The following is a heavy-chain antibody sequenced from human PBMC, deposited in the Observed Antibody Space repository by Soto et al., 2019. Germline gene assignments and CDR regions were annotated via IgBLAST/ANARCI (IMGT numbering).Heavy chain of an antibody. J-gene: IGHJ4*02. D-gene: IGHD3-9*01. CDR2: IIPIFGKA. CDR1: GCTFSSYA. Sequence: QVQLVQSGAEVKKPGASVKVSCKASGCTFSSYAISWVRQAPGQGLEWMGGIIPIFGKANYAQNFQGRVTITADESTSTDYMEMSSRRSEDKAVYYCARLPSPDYAILTGTDYWGQGTLVTVSS. V-gene: IGHV1-69*01. CDR3: ARLPSPDYAILTGTDY.